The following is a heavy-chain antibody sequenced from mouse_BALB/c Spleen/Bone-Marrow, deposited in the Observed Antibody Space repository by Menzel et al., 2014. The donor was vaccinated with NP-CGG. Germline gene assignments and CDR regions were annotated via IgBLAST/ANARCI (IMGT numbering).Heavy chain of an antibody. CDR1: GFTFSDYY. D-gene: IGHD1-1*02. J-gene: IGHJ2*01. V-gene: IGHV5-12*02. CDR2: ISNGGGST. CDR3: ARGGLWSSSDY. Sequence: EVLLVESGGGLVQPGGSLKLSCANSGFTFSDYYMYWVRQTPEKRLEWVAYISNGGGSTYYPDTVKGRFTISRDNAKNTLYLQMSRLKSEDTSMYYCARGGLWSSSDYWGQGTTLTVSS.